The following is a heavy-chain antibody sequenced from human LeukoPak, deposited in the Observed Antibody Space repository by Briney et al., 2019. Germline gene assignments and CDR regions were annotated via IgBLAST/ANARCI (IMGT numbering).Heavy chain of an antibody. D-gene: IGHD2-21*02. CDR2: ISPNTDGT. CDR3: ARDRCTGDDCFLSDFDY. Sequence: ASVKVSCKTSGYTFTGHYIHWVRQAPGQGLEWLGRISPNTDGTNFAQKFQGRVAMTRDASISTAYLEVTRLTSDDTAVYFCARDRCTGDDCFLSDFDYWGQGTLVTVSS. J-gene: IGHJ4*02. V-gene: IGHV1-2*06. CDR1: GYTFTGHY.